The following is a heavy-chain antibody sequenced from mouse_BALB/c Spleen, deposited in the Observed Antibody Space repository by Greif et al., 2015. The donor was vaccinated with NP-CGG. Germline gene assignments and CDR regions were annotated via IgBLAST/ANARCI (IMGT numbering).Heavy chain of an antibody. Sequence: VKLVESGAELARPGASVKMSCKASGYTFTSYTMLWVKQRPGQGLEWIGYINPSSGYTNYNQKFKDKATLTADKSSSTAYMQLSSLTSEDSAVYYCARSYYGSTPAWFAYWGQGTLVTVSA. CDR1: GYTFTSYT. CDR2: INPSSGYT. D-gene: IGHD1-1*01. CDR3: ARSYYGSTPAWFAY. J-gene: IGHJ3*01. V-gene: IGHV1-4*01.